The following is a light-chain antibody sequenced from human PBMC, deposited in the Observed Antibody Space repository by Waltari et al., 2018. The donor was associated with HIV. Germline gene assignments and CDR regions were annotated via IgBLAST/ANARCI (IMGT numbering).Light chain of an antibody. CDR1: QNINSY. J-gene: IGKJ3*01. CDR3: QQSYSTPWT. Sequence: DIQMTQSPSSLSASVGDRVTLTCRASQNINSYLNWYQQRPGKAPELLIYATSSLQSGVPSRFSGSGSGTDFTLTSSSLQPEDFATYYCQQSYSTPWTFGPGTKVDVK. V-gene: IGKV1-39*01. CDR2: ATS.